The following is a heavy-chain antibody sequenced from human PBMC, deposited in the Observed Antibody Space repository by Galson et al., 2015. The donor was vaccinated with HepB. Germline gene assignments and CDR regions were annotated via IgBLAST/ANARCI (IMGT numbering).Heavy chain of an antibody. V-gene: IGHV1-2*02. CDR1: GFTFIDYY. Sequence: SVKVSCKAFGFTFIDYYFHWVRQAPGQGLEWIGWINPKDGGTYYAQNFQGRVTMSTDTSISTVYMELSRLRSDDTAVYYCVRDEGLGPRSDFDYWAQGTLVTISS. CDR2: INPKDGGT. CDR3: VRDEGLGPRSDFDY. J-gene: IGHJ4*02. D-gene: IGHD3-16*01.